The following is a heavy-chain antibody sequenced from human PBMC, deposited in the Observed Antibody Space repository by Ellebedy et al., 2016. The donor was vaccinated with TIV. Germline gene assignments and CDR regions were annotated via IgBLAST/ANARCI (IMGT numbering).Heavy chain of an antibody. V-gene: IGHV1-18*01. CDR3: ARDRGGSYLFGY. J-gene: IGHJ4*02. Sequence: ASVKVSCKASGGTFSSYAISWVRQAPGQGLEWMGWISAYNGNTNYAQKLQGRVTMTTDTSTSTAYMELRSLRSDDTAVYYCARDRGGSYLFGYWGQGTLVTVSS. CDR1: GGTFSSYA. CDR2: ISAYNGNT. D-gene: IGHD1-26*01.